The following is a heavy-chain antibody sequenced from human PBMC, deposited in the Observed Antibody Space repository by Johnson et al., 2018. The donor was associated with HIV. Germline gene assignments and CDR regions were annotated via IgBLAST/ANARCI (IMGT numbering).Heavy chain of an antibody. V-gene: IGHV3-66*01. J-gene: IGHJ3*02. CDR3: ARDQSNGWNRGAFDI. CDR1: GFTFSTYW. CDR2: IYSGGST. Sequence: VQLVESGGGLVQPGGSLRLSCAVSGFTFSTYWMSWVRQAPGKGLEWVSVIYSGGSTYYADSVKGRFTISIDNSKNTLYLQMNSLRAEDTAVYYCARDQSNGWNRGAFDIWGQGTVVTVSS. D-gene: IGHD6-19*01.